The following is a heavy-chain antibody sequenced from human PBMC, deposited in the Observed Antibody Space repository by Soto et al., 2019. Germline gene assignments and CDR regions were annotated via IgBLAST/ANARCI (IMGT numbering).Heavy chain of an antibody. V-gene: IGHV3-74*01. CDR1: GFTFSNYW. CDR2: INSDGSST. J-gene: IGHJ4*02. CDR3: ASSARGSYGDYT. D-gene: IGHD4-17*01. Sequence: EAHLVESGGGLVQPGGSLRLSCAASGFTFSNYWIHWVRQAPGKGLVWVSRINSDGSSTNYADSVKGRFTIFRDNAKNTVYLQMNSLRVEDTAMFYCASSARGSYGDYTWGQGTLVTVSP.